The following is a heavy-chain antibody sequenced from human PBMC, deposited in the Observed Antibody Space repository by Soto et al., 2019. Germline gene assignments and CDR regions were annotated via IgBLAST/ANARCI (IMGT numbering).Heavy chain of an antibody. CDR2: ISGSGGST. CDR1: GFAFSSYA. D-gene: IGHD1-1*01. CDR3: ANRPTTTAAAGLDY. V-gene: IGHV3-23*01. Sequence: GGSLRLSCAASGFAFSSYAMSWVRQAPGKGLEWVSAISGSGGSTYYADSVKGRLTISRDKSKNTLYLQMNSLRAEDTAVYYCANRPTTTAAAGLDYWGQGTLVTVSS. J-gene: IGHJ4*02.